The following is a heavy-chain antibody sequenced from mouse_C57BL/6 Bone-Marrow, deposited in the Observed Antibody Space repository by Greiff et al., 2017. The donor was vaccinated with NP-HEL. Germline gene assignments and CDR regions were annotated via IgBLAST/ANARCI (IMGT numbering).Heavy chain of an antibody. CDR1: GYTFTSYW. J-gene: IGHJ3*01. V-gene: IGHV1-55*01. CDR3: ARSGRTAQARFAY. D-gene: IGHD3-2*02. CDR2: IYPGSGST. Sequence: QVQLQQPGAELVKPGASVKMSCKASGYTFTSYWITWVKQRPGQGLEWIGDIYPGSGSTNYNEKFKSKATLTVDKSSSTAYMQLSSLTSEDSAVYYCARSGRTAQARFAYWGQGTLVTVSA.